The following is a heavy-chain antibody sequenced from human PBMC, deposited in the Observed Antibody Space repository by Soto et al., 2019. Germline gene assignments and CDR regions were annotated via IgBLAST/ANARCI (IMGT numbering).Heavy chain of an antibody. J-gene: IGHJ6*02. D-gene: IGHD2-2*01. CDR1: GGSVSSGSYY. CDR2: IYYSGST. Sequence: SETLSLTCTVSGGSVSSGSYYWSWIRQPPGKGLEWIGYIYYSGSTNYNPSLKSRVTISVDTSKNQFSLKLSSVTAADTAVYYCARDRYQLVGGGYYYGMDVWGQGTTVTVSS. CDR3: ARDRYQLVGGGYYYGMDV. V-gene: IGHV4-61*01.